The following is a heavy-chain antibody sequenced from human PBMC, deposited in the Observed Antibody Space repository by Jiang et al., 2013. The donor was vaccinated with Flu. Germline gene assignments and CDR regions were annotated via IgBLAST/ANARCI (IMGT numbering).Heavy chain of an antibody. Sequence: TCTVSGSSISSYYWSWIRQPPGKGLEWIGFIYTSGRINYNPSLKSRVTISLDTSKNQFSLKLSSVTAADTAVYYCARVAYGEGYYFDYWGQGTLVTVSP. D-gene: IGHD4-17*01. CDR1: GSSISSYY. CDR3: ARVAYGEGYYFDY. V-gene: IGHV4-4*09. J-gene: IGHJ4*02. CDR2: IYTSGRI.